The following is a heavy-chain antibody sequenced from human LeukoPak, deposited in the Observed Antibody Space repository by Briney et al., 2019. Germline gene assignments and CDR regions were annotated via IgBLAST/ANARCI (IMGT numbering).Heavy chain of an antibody. CDR1: GGSFSGYY. V-gene: IGHV4-34*01. D-gene: IGHD2-2*01. Sequence: SETLSLTCAVYGGSFSGYYWSWIRQPPGKGLEWIGEINHSGSTNYNPSLKSRVTISVDTSKNQFSLKLSSVTAADTAVYYCARGAPXVXVPXARNNRAPWFDHWGQGTLVTVSS. CDR3: ARGAPXVXVPXARNNRAPWFDH. CDR2: INHSGST. J-gene: IGHJ5*02.